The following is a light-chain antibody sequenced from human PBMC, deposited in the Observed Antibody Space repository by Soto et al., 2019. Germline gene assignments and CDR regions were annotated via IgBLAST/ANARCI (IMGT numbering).Light chain of an antibody. CDR3: MQGTHWPPT. CDR2: KVS. Sequence: DLVMTQSPLSLPVTLGQPASISCRSTQSLVYRDGNTYLSWFQQRPGQSPRRLIYKVSNRDSGVPDRFSGSGSGTDFTLKISRVEAEDVGVYYCMQGTHWPPTFGQGTKVEIK. V-gene: IGKV2-30*01. CDR1: QSLVYRDGNTY. J-gene: IGKJ1*01.